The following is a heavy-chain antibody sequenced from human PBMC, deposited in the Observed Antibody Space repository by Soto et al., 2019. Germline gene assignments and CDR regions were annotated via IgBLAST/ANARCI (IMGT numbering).Heavy chain of an antibody. J-gene: IGHJ6*02. D-gene: IGHD3-22*01. V-gene: IGHV3-7*01. CDR3: ARHLTYYYDSSGYLWAYYYYGMDV. Sequence: GGSLRLSCAASGFTFSSYWMSWVRQAPGKGLEWVANIKQDGSEKYYVDSVKGRFTISRDNAKNSLYLQMNSLRAEDTAVYYCARHLTYYYDSSGYLWAYYYYGMDVWGQGTTVTV. CDR1: GFTFSSYW. CDR2: IKQDGSEK.